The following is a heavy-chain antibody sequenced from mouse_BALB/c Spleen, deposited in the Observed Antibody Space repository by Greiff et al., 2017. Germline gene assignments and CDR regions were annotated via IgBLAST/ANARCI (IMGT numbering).Heavy chain of an antibody. D-gene: IGHD2-1*01. Sequence: EVQLQQSGAELVRSGASVKLSCTASGFNIKDYYMHWVKQRPEQGLEWIGWLDPENGDTEYAPKFQGKATMTADTSSNTAYLRLSSLTSEDTAVYYCKGPWGNSGYWGQGTLVTGSA. CDR2: LDPENGDT. CDR1: GFNIKDYY. J-gene: IGHJ3*01. V-gene: IGHV14-4*02. CDR3: KGPWGNSGY.